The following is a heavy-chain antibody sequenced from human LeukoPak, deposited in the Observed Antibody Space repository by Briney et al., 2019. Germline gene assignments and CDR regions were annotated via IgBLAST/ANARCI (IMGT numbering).Heavy chain of an antibody. CDR2: IYTSGST. J-gene: IGHJ3*02. CDR1: GGSISSGSYY. D-gene: IGHD5-18*01. V-gene: IGHV4-61*02. CDR3: ARVMVDTAMVPNDAFDI. Sequence: SETLSLTCTVSGGSISSGSYYWSWIRQPAGKGLEWIGRIYTSGSTNYNPSLKSRVTISVDTSKNQSSLKLSSVTAADTAVYYCARVMVDTAMVPNDAFDIWGQGTMVTVSS.